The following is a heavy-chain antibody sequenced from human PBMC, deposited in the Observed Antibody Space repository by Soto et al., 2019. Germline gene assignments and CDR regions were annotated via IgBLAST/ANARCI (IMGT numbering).Heavy chain of an antibody. D-gene: IGHD4-17*01. CDR3: ARLEMTKAAFDI. CDR2: IYYSGST. Sequence: SETLSLTCTVSGGSISSYYWSWIRQPPGKGLEWIGYIYYSGSTNYNPSLKSRVTISVDTSKNQFSLKLSSVTAADTAVYYCARLEMTKAAFDIWGQGTMVTVSS. J-gene: IGHJ3*02. CDR1: GGSISSYY. V-gene: IGHV4-59*08.